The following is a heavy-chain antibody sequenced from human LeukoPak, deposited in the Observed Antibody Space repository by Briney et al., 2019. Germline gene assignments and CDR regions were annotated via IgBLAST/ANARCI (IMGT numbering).Heavy chain of an antibody. CDR3: ARHYLSSSWSFYFDY. J-gene: IGHJ4*02. Sequence: SETLSLTCTVSGGSISSYYWSWIRQPPGKGLEWIGYIYYSGSTNYNPSLKSRVTISVDTSKNQFSLKLSSVTAADTAVYYCARHYLSSSWSFYFDYWGQGTLVIVSS. D-gene: IGHD6-13*01. CDR1: GGSISSYY. V-gene: IGHV4-59*08. CDR2: IYYSGST.